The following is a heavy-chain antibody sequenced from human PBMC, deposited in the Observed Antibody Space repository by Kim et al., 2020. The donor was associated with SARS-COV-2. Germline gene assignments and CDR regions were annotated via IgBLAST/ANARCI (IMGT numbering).Heavy chain of an antibody. CDR3: ARRKGRDGFYYFDY. J-gene: IGHJ4*02. V-gene: IGHV4-59*08. D-gene: IGHD5-12*01. Sequence: RVTIAVDTSQNQFSLKLSSLTAADTAVYYCARRKGRDGFYYFDYWGQGTLVTVSS.